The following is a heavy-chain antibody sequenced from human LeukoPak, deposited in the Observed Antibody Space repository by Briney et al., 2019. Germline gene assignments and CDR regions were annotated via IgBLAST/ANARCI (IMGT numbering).Heavy chain of an antibody. CDR1: GYTFTTYY. V-gene: IGHV1-46*01. CDR3: ALYSSTWY. J-gene: IGHJ4*02. D-gene: IGHD6-13*01. Sequence: ASVRVSCVASGYTFTTYYIHCVRQAPGQGLEWMGIINHTGESTTYAKKFKGRVTMTRDTSTSTVFMEVKSLRSEDTAVYYCALYSSTWYWGQGTLVTVSS. CDR2: INHTGEST.